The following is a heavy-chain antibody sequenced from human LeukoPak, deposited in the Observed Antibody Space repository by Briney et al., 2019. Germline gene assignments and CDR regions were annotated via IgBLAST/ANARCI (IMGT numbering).Heavy chain of an antibody. D-gene: IGHD3-22*01. J-gene: IGHJ6*03. CDR3: ARRVSSGPGLGYYYYMDV. V-gene: IGHV1-69*06. CDR2: IIPIFGTA. CDR1: GGTFSSYA. Sequence: WASVKVSCKASGGTFSSYAISWVRQAPGQGLEWMGGIIPIFGTANYAQKLQGRVTIHADKSTSTAYMELSSLRSEDTAVYYCARRVSSGPGLGYYYYMDVWGKGTTVTVSS.